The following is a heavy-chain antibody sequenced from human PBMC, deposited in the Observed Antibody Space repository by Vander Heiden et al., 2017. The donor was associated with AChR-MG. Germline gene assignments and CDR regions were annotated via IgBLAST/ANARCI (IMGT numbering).Heavy chain of an antibody. Sequence: QLQLQESGPGLVKPSETLSLTCPVSGGSISSSSYYRGRIRQPPGKGLEWIGSIYYSGSTYYNPSLKSRVTISVDTSKNQFSLKLSSVTAADTAVYYCARHTRYCSGGSCYPRKWFDPWGQGTLVTVSS. D-gene: IGHD2-15*01. CDR2: IYYSGST. CDR3: ARHTRYCSGGSCYPRKWFDP. V-gene: IGHV4-39*01. CDR1: GGSISSSSYY. J-gene: IGHJ5*02.